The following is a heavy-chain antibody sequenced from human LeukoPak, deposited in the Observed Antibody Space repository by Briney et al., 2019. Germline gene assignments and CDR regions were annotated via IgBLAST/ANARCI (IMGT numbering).Heavy chain of an antibody. CDR3: ARDRYSGSGVFDY. V-gene: IGHV4-39*07. Sequence: SETLSLTCTVSGGSISSGSSYWGWIRQPPGKRLEWIGTIYYSGSTYYNPSLKSRLTISLDTSNNQFSLKLSSVTAADTAVYYCARDRYSGSGVFDYWGQGTLVTVSS. J-gene: IGHJ4*02. D-gene: IGHD1-26*01. CDR2: IYYSGST. CDR1: GGSISSGSSY.